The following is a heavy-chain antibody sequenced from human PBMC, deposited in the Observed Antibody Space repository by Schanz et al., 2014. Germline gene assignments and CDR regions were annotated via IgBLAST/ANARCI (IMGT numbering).Heavy chain of an antibody. J-gene: IGHJ4*02. CDR1: GYSFTTYD. D-gene: IGHD2-2*01. CDR2: INPSGGST. V-gene: IGHV1-46*03. CDR3: ARGGFFDRTSFDS. Sequence: QVQLVQSGAEVKKPGASVRVSCKASGYSFTTYDVNWVRQAPGQGLEWMGIINPSGGSTSYAQKFQGRVTMTRDTSTGTAYLGLTRLRFEDTAVYYCARGGFFDRTSFDSWGQGTLVTVSS.